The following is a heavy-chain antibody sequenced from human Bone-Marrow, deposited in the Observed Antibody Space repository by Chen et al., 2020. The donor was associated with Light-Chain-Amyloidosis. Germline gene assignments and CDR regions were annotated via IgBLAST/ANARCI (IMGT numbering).Heavy chain of an antibody. Sequence: EVQLVESGGGLVQPGESLRLSCAASGISFSNNWMSWVRQAPGKGLEWVANVQGDGSDKYYVDSVKGRFTSSRDNGKNSLYLQMNSLRAEDTAVYYCTTEYLGAYDYWGQGTLLTVSS. CDR2: VQGDGSDK. D-gene: IGHD3-16*01. CDR3: TTEYLGAYDY. V-gene: IGHV3-7*05. J-gene: IGHJ4*02. CDR1: GISFSNNW.